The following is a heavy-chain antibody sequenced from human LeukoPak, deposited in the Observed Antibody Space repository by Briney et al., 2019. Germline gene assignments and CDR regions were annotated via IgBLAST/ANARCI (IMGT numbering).Heavy chain of an antibody. CDR1: GGTFSSYA. Sequence: SVKVSCKASGGTFSSYAISWVRQAPGQGLEWMGGIIPIFGTANYAQKFQGRVTITADESTSTAYMELSSLRSEDTAVYYCAVYYYGSGRAGKFDYWGQGTLVTVSS. CDR3: AVYYYGSGRAGKFDY. V-gene: IGHV1-69*13. D-gene: IGHD3-10*01. CDR2: IIPIFGTA. J-gene: IGHJ4*02.